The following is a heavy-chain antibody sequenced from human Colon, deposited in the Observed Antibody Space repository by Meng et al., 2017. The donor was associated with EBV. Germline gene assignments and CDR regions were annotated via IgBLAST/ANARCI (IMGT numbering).Heavy chain of an antibody. CDR2: IYYSGST. V-gene: IGHV4-31*03. D-gene: IGHD6-19*01. Sequence: VQLQESGPGLVKPPQTSFLTCTVSGGSVSRGGYYWTWIRQHPGKGLEWFGHIYYSGSTFYNPSLKRRVIISIDTSKNQFSLNLRSVTAADTAVYYCARVSSGWDYFDYWGQGTLVTVSS. J-gene: IGHJ4*02. CDR3: ARVSSGWDYFDY. CDR1: GGSVSRGGYY.